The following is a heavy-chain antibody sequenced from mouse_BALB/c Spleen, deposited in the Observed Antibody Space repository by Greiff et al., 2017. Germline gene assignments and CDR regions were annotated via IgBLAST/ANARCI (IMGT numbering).Heavy chain of an antibody. V-gene: IGHV5-6-5*01. D-gene: IGHD1-2*01. CDR2: ISSGGST. CDR3: ARVRLLDY. Sequence: EVKLVESGGGLVKPGGSLKLSCAASGFTFSSYAMSWVRQTPEKRLEWVSSISSGGSTYYPDSVKGRFTISRDNARNILYLQMSSLRSEDTAMYYCARVRLLDYWGQGTTLTVSS. CDR1: GFTFSSYA. J-gene: IGHJ2*01.